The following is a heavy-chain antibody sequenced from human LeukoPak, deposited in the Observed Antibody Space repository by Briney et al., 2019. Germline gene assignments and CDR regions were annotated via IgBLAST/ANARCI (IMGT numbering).Heavy chain of an antibody. CDR3: AILLEGYYDSSGYDDY. J-gene: IGHJ4*02. V-gene: IGHV4-39*01. Sequence: TSETLSLTCTVSGGSISSSSYYWGWIRQPPGKGLEWIGSIYYSGSTYYNPSLKSRVTISVDTSKNQFSLKLSSVTAADTAVYYCAILLEGYYDSSGYDDYWGQGTLVTVSS. CDR1: GGSISSSSYY. D-gene: IGHD3-22*01. CDR2: IYYSGST.